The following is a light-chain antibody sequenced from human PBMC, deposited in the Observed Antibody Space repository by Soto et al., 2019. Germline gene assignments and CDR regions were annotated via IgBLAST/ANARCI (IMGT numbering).Light chain of an antibody. J-gene: IGKJ1*01. Sequence: EIVMTQSPATLSVSPGERATLSCRASQSVSSNLAWYQQKPGQAPRILIYGASTRATGIPARFSGSGSGTEFTLTISCLQSEDFAVDYCQHYNSWPRTFGQGTKVEIK. CDR1: QSVSSN. V-gene: IGKV3-15*01. CDR2: GAS. CDR3: QHYNSWPRT.